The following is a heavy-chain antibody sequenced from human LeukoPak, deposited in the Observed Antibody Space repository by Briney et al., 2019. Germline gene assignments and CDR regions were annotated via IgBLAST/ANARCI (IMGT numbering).Heavy chain of an antibody. D-gene: IGHD2-21*01. V-gene: IGHV3-74*01. Sequence: PGGSLRLSCAASGFTFSSYWMHWVRQAPGKGLVWVSRINSDGSSTSYADSVKGRFTISRDNAKNTLYLQMNSLRAEDTAVYYCARGYFSDAFDIWGQGTMVTVSS. CDR3: ARGYFSDAFDI. J-gene: IGHJ3*02. CDR2: INSDGSST. CDR1: GFTFSSYW.